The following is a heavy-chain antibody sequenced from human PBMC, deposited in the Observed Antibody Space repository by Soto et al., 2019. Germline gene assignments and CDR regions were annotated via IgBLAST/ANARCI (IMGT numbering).Heavy chain of an antibody. CDR2: IYNTGGT. CDR3: AMVNYYAGYGYRDGPYYFDY. J-gene: IGHJ4*02. CDR1: GASISNGGYY. V-gene: IGHV4-31*03. D-gene: IGHD3-10*01. Sequence: QVQLQESGPGLVKPSQTLSLTCTVSGASISNGGYYWRWIRRHPGKGLEFIGYIYNTGGTTYNPSLRSRITISLDTSENLFSLRLRSVTAADTAMYYCAMVNYYAGYGYRDGPYYFDYWGQGALVTVSS.